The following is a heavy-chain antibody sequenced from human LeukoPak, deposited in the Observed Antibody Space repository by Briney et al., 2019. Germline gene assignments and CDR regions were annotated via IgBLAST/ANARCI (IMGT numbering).Heavy chain of an antibody. CDR1: GFTFSSYW. CDR2: IKQDGSEK. J-gene: IGHJ6*02. V-gene: IGHV3-7*03. CDR3: ARVNPRYYYYGMDA. Sequence: GGSLRLSCAASGFTFSSYWMSWVRQAPGKGLEWVANIKQDGSEKYYVDSVKGRFTISRDNAKNSLYLQMNSLRAEDTAVYYCARVNPRYYYYGMDAWGQGTTVTVSS.